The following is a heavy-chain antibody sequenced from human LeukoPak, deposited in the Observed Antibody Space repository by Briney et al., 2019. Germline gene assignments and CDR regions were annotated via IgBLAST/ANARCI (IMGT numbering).Heavy chain of an antibody. V-gene: IGHV1-3*01. CDR3: ARDRGYCSGGSCYHNWFDP. CDR1: GYTFTSYA. CDR2: INAGNGNT. D-gene: IGHD2-15*01. Sequence: WASVKVSCKASGYTFTSYAMHWVRQAPGQRLEWMGWINAGNGNTKYSQKFQGRVTITRDTFASTAYMELSSLRSEDTAVYYCARDRGYCSGGSCYHNWFDPWGQGTLVTVSS. J-gene: IGHJ5*02.